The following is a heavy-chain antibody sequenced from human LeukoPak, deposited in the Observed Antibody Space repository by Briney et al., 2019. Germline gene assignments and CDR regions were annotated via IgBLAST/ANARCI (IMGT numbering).Heavy chain of an antibody. J-gene: IGHJ4*02. CDR3: ASLYSSSRIDY. CDR1: GGSISSGTYY. V-gene: IGHV4-39*01. CDR2: IYYSGST. D-gene: IGHD6-13*01. Sequence: PSETLSLTCTVSGGSISSGTYYWGWIRQPPGKGLEWIGTIYYSGSTYYNPSLKSRVSISVDTPNNQFSLRLYSVTAADTAFYFCASLYSSSRIDYWGQGTLVTVSS.